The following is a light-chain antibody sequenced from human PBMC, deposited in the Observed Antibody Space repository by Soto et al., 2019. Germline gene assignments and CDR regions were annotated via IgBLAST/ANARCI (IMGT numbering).Light chain of an antibody. Sequence: QSVLTQPPSASGSPGQSVTISCTGTPSDVGGSNSVSWYQQHPGKAPNLMIYDVNKRPSGVPDRFSGSKSGNTASLTVSGLQAADEAYYYCQSYDSSLSGWVFGGGTKLTVL. CDR3: QSYDSSLSGWV. J-gene: IGLJ3*02. CDR2: DVN. CDR1: PSDVGGSNS. V-gene: IGLV2-8*01.